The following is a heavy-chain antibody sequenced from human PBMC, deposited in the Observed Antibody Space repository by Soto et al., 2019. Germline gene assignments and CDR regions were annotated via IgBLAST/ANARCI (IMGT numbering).Heavy chain of an antibody. CDR1: GFSLSKYS. CDR2: INSRGDA. V-gene: IGHV3-21*01. CDR3: AREETAWPLAYGLDV. D-gene: IGHD2-21*02. Sequence: DVQVVESGGGLVKPGGSLRLSCAVSGFSLSKYSMNWVRQAPGKGLEWLSSINSRGDAYYADSVKGRFTISRDNDENSVSLQMNSLRAEDTAVYYCAREETAWPLAYGLDVWGQGTTVTVSS. J-gene: IGHJ6*02.